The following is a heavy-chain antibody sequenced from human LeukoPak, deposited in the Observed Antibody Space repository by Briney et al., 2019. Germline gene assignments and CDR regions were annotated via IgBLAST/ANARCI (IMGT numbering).Heavy chain of an antibody. D-gene: IGHD6-13*01. J-gene: IGHJ4*02. V-gene: IGHV3-23*01. CDR3: AKGSLGSWYFFDY. CDR2: ISSSGGDT. CDR1: GFTFSKFA. Sequence: GGSLRLSCAASGFTFSKFAMGWVRQAPGKGPEWVSTISSSGGDTYYADSVKGRFTVSRDNSKNTLFLQMNSLRAEDTALYYCAKGSLGSWYFFDYWGQGTLVTVSS.